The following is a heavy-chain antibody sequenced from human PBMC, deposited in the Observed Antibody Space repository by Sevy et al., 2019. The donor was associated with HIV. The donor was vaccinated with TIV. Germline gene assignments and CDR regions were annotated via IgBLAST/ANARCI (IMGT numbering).Heavy chain of an antibody. CDR2: INPNSGGT. D-gene: IGHD3-16*02. CDR3: ARGDDYVWGSYRYYFDY. Sequence: ASVKVSCKASGYTFTGYYMHWVRQAPGQGLEWMGWINPNSGGTNNAQKFQGRVTMTRETSISTAYMELSRLRSDDTAVYYCARGDDYVWGSYRYYFDYWGQGTLVTVSS. V-gene: IGHV1-2*02. CDR1: GYTFTGYY. J-gene: IGHJ4*02.